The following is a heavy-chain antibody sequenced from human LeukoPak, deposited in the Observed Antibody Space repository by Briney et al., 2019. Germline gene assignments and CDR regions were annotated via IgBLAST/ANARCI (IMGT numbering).Heavy chain of an antibody. J-gene: IGHJ6*03. D-gene: IGHD1-26*01. Sequence: SETLSLTCTVSGGSISSYYWSWMRQPAGKGLEWIGRIYTSGSTNYNPSLKSRVTISVDNSKNQFSLKLSSVTAADTAVYYCARSPERPQSGSPYHYYMDVWGKGTTVTVSS. V-gene: IGHV4-4*07. CDR2: IYTSGST. CDR1: GGSISSYY. CDR3: ARSPERPQSGSPYHYYMDV.